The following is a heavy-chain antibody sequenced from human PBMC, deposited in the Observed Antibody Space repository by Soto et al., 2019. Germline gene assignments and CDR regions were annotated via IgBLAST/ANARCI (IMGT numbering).Heavy chain of an antibody. J-gene: IGHJ3*02. D-gene: IGHD4-17*01. V-gene: IGHV4-34*01. CDR2: VNHSGNT. CDR1: VGSFSGYY. Sequence: QVQLQQWGAGLLKPSETLSLTCAVYVGSFSGYYWSWIRQPXGKGLEWIGEVNHSGNTNYNPSLKSRVTISVXXXXXXFXXXXXXXXXXXXXXXXXXXXXXXXXXXYGAFDIWGQGTMVTVSS. CDR3: XXXXXXXXXXYGAFDI.